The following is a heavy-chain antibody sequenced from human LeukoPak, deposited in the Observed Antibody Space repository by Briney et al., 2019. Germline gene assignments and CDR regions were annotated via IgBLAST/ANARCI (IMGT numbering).Heavy chain of an antibody. CDR2: IYYSGST. J-gene: IGHJ4*02. CDR1: GGSISSYY. D-gene: IGHD1-14*01. Sequence: SETLSLTCTVSGGSISSYYWSWIRQPPGKGLEWIGYIYYSGSTNYNPSLKSRVTISVDTSKNQFSLKLSSVTAADTAVYYCARAPEYGLYYFDYWGQGTLVTVSS. CDR3: ARAPEYGLYYFDY. V-gene: IGHV4-59*01.